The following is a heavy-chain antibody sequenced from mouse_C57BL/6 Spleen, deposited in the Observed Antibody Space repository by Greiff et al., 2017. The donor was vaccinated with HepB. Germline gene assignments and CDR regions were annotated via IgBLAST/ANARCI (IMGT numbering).Heavy chain of an antibody. D-gene: IGHD3-2*02. V-gene: IGHV14-1*01. CDR1: GFNIKDYY. CDR3: TLRTAQATSWFAY. CDR2: IDPEDGDT. Sequence: EVNVVESGAELVRPGASVKLSCTASGFNIKDYYMHWVKQRPEQGLEWIGRIDPEDGDTEYAPKFQGKATMTADTSSNTAYLQLSSLTSEDTAVYYCTLRTAQATSWFAYWGQGTLVTVSA. J-gene: IGHJ3*01.